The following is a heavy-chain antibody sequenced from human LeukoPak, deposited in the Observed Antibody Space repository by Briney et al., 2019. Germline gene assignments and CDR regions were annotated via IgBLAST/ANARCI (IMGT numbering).Heavy chain of an antibody. J-gene: IGHJ4*02. CDR1: GFTFSSYA. CDR2: IRGSGGST. D-gene: IGHD1-26*01. Sequence: PGGSLRLSCAASGFTFSSYAMSWVRQTPGKGLEWVSAIRGSGGSTYYADSVKGRFTISRDNSKNTLYLQMNSLRAEGTAVYYCAKKVGASYYFDYWGQGTLVTVSS. V-gene: IGHV3-23*01. CDR3: AKKVGASYYFDY.